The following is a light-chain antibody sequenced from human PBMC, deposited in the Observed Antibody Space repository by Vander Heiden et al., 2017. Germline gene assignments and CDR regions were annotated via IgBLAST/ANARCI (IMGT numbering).Light chain of an antibody. V-gene: IGLV3-1*01. CDR2: QGS. CDR3: NESDRSNYVV. CDR1: KVRDKY. J-gene: IGLJ2*01. Sequence: SYELTQPPSASLSPEQTASLTCSGDKVRDKYGCWDPQKPGQSPELVVYQGSKRTSGMPERFSGSNSGNTATLTISGTQAMGEADYYGNESDRSNYVVFGGGSKLTVL.